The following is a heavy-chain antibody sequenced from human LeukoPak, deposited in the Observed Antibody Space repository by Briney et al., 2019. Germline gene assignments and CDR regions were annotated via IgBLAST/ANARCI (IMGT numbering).Heavy chain of an antibody. D-gene: IGHD2-15*01. CDR3: ATRRPARADCTGDSCSIFEY. V-gene: IGHV3-7*01. J-gene: IGHJ4*02. Sequence: PGGSLRLSCAASGFTLSHYWMSWVRQAPGKGLELVAYIKQDGSETYYVDSMKGRFTISRDNARNSLYLQMKSLRVDDSAVYYCATRRPARADCTGDSCSIFEYWGRGALVTVSS. CDR2: IKQDGSET. CDR1: GFTLSHYW.